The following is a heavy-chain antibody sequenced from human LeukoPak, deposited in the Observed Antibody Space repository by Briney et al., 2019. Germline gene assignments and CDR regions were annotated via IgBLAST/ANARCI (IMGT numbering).Heavy chain of an antibody. CDR3: ARIVTGDRKPPRRYYYYYMGV. CDR2: MNPNSGNT. J-gene: IGHJ6*03. CDR1: GYTFTSYD. V-gene: IGHV1-8*01. D-gene: IGHD4-17*01. Sequence: GASVKVSCKASGYTFTSYDINWVRQATGQGLEWMGWMNPNSGNTGYAQKFQGRVTMTRNTSISTAYMELSSLRSEDTAVYYCARIVTGDRKPPRRYYYYYMGVWGKGTTVTVSS.